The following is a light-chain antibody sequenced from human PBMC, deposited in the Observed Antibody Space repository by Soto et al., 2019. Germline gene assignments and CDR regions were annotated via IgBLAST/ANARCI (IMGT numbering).Light chain of an antibody. J-gene: IGLJ1*01. CDR1: SSDVGGYNH. CDR3: ISYTSRSTVYV. Sequence: SVLTQPPSASGSPGQSVAISCTGTSSDVGGYNHVSWYQQHPGKAPKLMICEVNKRPSGVPDRFSGSKSGNTASLTVSGLQAEDEDDYYCISYTSRSTVYVFGTGTKVTVL. V-gene: IGLV2-8*01. CDR2: EVN.